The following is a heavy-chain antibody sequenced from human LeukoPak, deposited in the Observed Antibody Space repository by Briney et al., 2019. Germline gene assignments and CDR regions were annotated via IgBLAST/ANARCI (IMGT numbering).Heavy chain of an antibody. J-gene: IGHJ6*02. CDR1: GGTFSSYA. D-gene: IGHD6-6*01. CDR3: ARDRWSIAARPYYYYGMDV. CDR2: IIPIFGTA. Sequence: ASVKVSCEASGGTFSSYAISWVRQAPGQGLEWMGGIIPIFGTANYAQKFQGRVTITADESTSTAYMELSSLRSEDTAVYYCARDRWSIAARPYYYYGMDVWGQGTTVTVSS. V-gene: IGHV1-69*13.